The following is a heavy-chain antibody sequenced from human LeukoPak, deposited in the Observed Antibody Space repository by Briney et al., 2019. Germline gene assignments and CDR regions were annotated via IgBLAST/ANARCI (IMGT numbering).Heavy chain of an antibody. Sequence: GESLKISCKAARYSFTYYWIGWVRQMPGKHLEWMGIIYPGDSDTRYSPSFQGQVTISADKSISTAYLQWSSLKASDTAMYYCASGYDILTGYRYWGQGTLGTVSS. D-gene: IGHD3-9*01. CDR1: RYSFTYYW. CDR2: IYPGDSDT. CDR3: ASGYDILTGYRY. V-gene: IGHV5-51*01. J-gene: IGHJ4*02.